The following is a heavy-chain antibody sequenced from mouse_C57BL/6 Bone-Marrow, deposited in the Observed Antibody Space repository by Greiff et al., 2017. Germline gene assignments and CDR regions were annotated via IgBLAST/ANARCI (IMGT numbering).Heavy chain of an antibody. CDR2: IDPANGDT. CDR3: TLIATVVADY. V-gene: IGHV14-4*01. Sequence: EVQLQQSGAELVRPGASVKLSCTASGFNITDYYMHWVKQRPEQGLEWIGWIDPANGDTEYTSKFKGKATLTADTSSNTAYLQLSSLTSEDTAVYYCTLIATVVADYWGQGTTLTVSS. CDR1: GFNITDYY. J-gene: IGHJ2*01. D-gene: IGHD1-1*01.